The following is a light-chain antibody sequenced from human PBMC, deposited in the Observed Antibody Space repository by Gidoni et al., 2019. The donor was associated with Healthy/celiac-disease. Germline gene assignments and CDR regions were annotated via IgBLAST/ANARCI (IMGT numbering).Light chain of an antibody. Sequence: IVLTQSPGTLSLSPGERATLPCRASQSVSSSSLAWYQQKPGQAPRLLIYGASSRATGIPDRFSGSGSGTDFTLTISRLEPEDFAVYYCQQYGSSPGFGPGTKVDIK. CDR2: GAS. CDR3: QQYGSSPG. J-gene: IGKJ3*01. V-gene: IGKV3-20*01. CDR1: QSVSSSS.